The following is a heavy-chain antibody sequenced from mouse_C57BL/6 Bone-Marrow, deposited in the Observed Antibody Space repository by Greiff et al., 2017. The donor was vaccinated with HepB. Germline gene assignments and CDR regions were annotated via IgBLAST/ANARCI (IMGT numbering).Heavy chain of an antibody. J-gene: IGHJ4*01. CDR1: GYTFTDYY. D-gene: IGHD4-1*01. V-gene: IGHV1-26*01. CDR3: ARRGGLTYYAMDY. Sequence: VQLQQSGPELVKPGASVKISCKASGYTFTDYYMNWVKQSHGKSLEWIGDINPNNGGTSYNQKFKGKATLTVDKSSSTAYMELRSLTSEDSAVYYCARRGGLTYYAMDYWGQGTSVTVSS. CDR2: INPNNGGT.